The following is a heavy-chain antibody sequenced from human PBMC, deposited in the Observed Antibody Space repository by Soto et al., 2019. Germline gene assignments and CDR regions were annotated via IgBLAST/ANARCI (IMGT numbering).Heavy chain of an antibody. J-gene: IGHJ4*02. CDR3: ARDPSMTTVTIYDY. V-gene: IGHV3-33*01. Sequence: GGSLRLSCAASGFTFSSYGMHWVRQAPGKGLEWVAVIWYDGSNKYYADSVKGRFTISRDNSKNTLYLQMNSLRAEDTAVYYCARDPSMTTVTIYDYWGQGTLVTVSS. CDR1: GFTFSSYG. D-gene: IGHD4-17*01. CDR2: IWYDGSNK.